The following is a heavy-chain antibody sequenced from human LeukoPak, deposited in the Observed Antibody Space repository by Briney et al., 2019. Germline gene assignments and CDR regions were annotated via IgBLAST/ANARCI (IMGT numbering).Heavy chain of an antibody. V-gene: IGHV3-30*03. CDR3: AYGGGSKYYYYGMDV. CDR2: ISYDGSNK. CDR1: GFTFSSYA. J-gene: IGHJ6*02. Sequence: GGSLRLSCAASGFTFSSYAMHWVRQAPGKGLEWVAVISYDGSNKYYADSVRGRFNISRDKSKNTLYLQMNSLRAEDTAVYYCAYGGGSKYYYYGMDVWGQGTTVTVSS. D-gene: IGHD1-26*01.